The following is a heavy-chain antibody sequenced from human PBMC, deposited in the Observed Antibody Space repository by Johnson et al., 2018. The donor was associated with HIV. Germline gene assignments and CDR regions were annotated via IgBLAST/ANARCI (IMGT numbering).Heavy chain of an antibody. CDR1: GFTFSSYA. CDR3: ARTSLEWLLFAFDI. J-gene: IGHJ3*02. V-gene: IGHV3-33*08. CDR2: IYYDGTNK. D-gene: IGHD3-3*01. Sequence: QVQLVESGGGVVQPGRSLRLSCAASGFTFSSYAMHWVRQAPGKGLEWVAIIYYDGTNKYYADSVKGRFTISRDNSKNTLYLQMNSLRAEDTAVYYCARTSLEWLLFAFDIWGQGTMVTVSS.